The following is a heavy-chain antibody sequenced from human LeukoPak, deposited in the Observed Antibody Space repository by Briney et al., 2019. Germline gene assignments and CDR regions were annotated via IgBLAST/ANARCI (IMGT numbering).Heavy chain of an antibody. CDR1: GGSFSGYY. V-gene: IGHV4-34*01. Sequence: SETLSLTCAVYGGSFSGYYWSWIRQPPGKGLEWIGEINHSGSTNYNPSLKSRVTISVDTSKNQFSPKLSSVTAADTAVYYCARGLGDCSSTSCYAYPFDYWGQGTLVTVSS. CDR3: ARGLGDCSSTSCYAYPFDY. J-gene: IGHJ4*02. D-gene: IGHD2-2*01. CDR2: INHSGST.